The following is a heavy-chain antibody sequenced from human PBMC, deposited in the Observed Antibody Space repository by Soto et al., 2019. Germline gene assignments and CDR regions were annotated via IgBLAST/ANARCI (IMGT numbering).Heavy chain of an antibody. CDR1: GGTLSSYA. CDR2: IIPIFGTA. J-gene: IGHJ6*02. D-gene: IGHD4-17*01. CDR3: ASPPTTGNFYYYGMDV. V-gene: IGHV1-69*12. Sequence: QVQLVQSGAEVKKPGSSVKVSCKASGGTLSSYAISWVRQAPGQGLEWMGGIIPIFGTANYAQKFQGRVTITADESTSTAYMDLSSLRSEDTAVYYCASPPTTGNFYYYGMDVWGQGTTVTVSS.